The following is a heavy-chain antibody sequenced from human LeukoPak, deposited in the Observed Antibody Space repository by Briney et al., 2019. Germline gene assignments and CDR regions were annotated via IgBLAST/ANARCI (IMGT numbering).Heavy chain of an antibody. Sequence: PGGSPRLSCAASGFTFSSYAMSWVRQAPGKGLEWVSYISASGGTTYYADSVRGRFTISRDNSKNTLYLQMNSLRADDTAVYYCVKGLYSTSSRGDYMDVWGKGTTVTVSS. J-gene: IGHJ6*03. V-gene: IGHV3-23*01. CDR1: GFTFSSYA. D-gene: IGHD6-6*01. CDR3: VKGLYSTSSRGDYMDV. CDR2: ISASGGTT.